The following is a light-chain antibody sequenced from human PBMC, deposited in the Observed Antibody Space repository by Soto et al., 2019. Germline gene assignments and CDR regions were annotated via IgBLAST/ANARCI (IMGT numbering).Light chain of an antibody. CDR2: GAS. CDR3: KQFGSSVT. J-gene: IGKJ4*01. Sequence: VLTQSPGTLSLPPGDRATLSCRASQSVSRCYLAWYQKKPDQATRLIISGASSMATVISEMFSGSAAGTYFTLISSRQAAEVFAVYCCKQFGSSVTFGEGTKVEIK. CDR1: QSVSRCY. V-gene: IGKV3-20*01.